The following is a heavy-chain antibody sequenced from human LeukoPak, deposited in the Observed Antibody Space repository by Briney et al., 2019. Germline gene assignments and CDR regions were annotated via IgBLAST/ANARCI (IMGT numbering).Heavy chain of an antibody. CDR2: INPNSGAT. CDR1: GYTFTGYY. D-gene: IGHD6-13*01. Sequence: GASVKVSCKASGYTFTGYYMHWVRQAPGQGLEWMGWINPNSGATNYAQNFEGRVTMTRNTSISTAYMELSRLRSDDTAVYYCARVLIAASLCYWGQGTLVTVSS. CDR3: ARVLIAASLCY. V-gene: IGHV1-2*02. J-gene: IGHJ1*01.